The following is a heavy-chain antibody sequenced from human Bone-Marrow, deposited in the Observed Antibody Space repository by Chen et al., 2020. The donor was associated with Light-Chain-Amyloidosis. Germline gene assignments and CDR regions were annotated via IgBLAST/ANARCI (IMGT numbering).Heavy chain of an antibody. J-gene: IGHJ4*02. CDR1: GGTFSTYA. CDR3: VREGRSGNSNPFDY. CDR2: ITPMFATA. D-gene: IGHD3-3*01. Sequence: QVQLVQSGAEVKKPGSSVKVSCKASGGTFSTYAFSWVRQAPGQGLEWMGGITPMFATAHYTQNFQGRVTITADESTSTTYMELRSLRFEDTAIYYCVREGRSGNSNPFDYWGQGTLVTVSS. V-gene: IGHV1-69*01.